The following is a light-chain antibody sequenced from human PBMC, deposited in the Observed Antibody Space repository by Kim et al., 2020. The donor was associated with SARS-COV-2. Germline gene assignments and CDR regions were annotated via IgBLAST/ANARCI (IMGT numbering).Light chain of an antibody. J-gene: IGLJ1*01. CDR2: FDN. CDR3: QVWDSRGAQYV. CDR1: HVGSKS. Sequence: APGKTATITCGGNHVGSKSVHWYQQKPGQAPVLFIYFDNVRPSGIPERFSGSNYGTTATLTISRVEAGDEADYYCQVWDSRGAQYVFGSGTKVTVL. V-gene: IGLV3-21*04.